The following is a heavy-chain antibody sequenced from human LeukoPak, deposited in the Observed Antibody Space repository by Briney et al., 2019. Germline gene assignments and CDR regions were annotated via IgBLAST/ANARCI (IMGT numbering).Heavy chain of an antibody. V-gene: IGHV3-23*01. CDR3: SNPPYGRDVYNYFDY. D-gene: IGHD5-24*01. J-gene: IGHJ4*02. Sequence: GGSLRLSRAASALTSTIYAVSSVRQAPGKGLEWVSAISGSGGSTYYADSVKGRFTISRDNSKNTLYLQMNSMRGEDTAVYYWSNPPYGRDVYNYFDYWGQGTPVTVSS. CDR2: ISGSGGST. CDR1: ALTSTIYA.